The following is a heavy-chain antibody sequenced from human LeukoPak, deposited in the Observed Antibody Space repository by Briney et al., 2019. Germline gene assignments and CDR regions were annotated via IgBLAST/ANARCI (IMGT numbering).Heavy chain of an antibody. Sequence: GESLKISCKGSGYRFTDYWIAWVRQMPGKGLEWMGIIYPGDSDTRYSPSFQGQVTISADKSISTAYLQWSSLKASDTAMYYCARLARGIAAAAPLGYFQHWGQGTLVTVSS. CDR1: GYRFTDYW. CDR3: ARLARGIAAAAPLGYFQH. CDR2: IYPGDSDT. J-gene: IGHJ1*01. D-gene: IGHD6-13*01. V-gene: IGHV5-51*01.